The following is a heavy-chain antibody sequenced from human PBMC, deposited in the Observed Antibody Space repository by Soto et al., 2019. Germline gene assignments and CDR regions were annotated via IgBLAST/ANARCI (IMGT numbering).Heavy chain of an antibody. J-gene: IGHJ4*02. D-gene: IGHD3-10*01. CDR1: GFTFGSFG. CDR3: SSSSPASDY. V-gene: IGHV3-23*01. CDR2: ISNSGSGT. Sequence: EVQMLESGGGLVQPGGSLRFSCEASGFTFGSFGMSGVGQAAGKGLEWVPGISNSGSGTYYADSVKGRFTISRDNAKNTLYLQMSSLRGEDTALYYCSSSSPASDYWGQGTLVTVSS.